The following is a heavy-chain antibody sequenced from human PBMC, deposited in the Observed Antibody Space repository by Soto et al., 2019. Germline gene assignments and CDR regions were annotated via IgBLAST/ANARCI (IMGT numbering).Heavy chain of an antibody. V-gene: IGHV4-34*01. D-gene: IGHD1-26*01. CDR1: GGSFSGYY. J-gene: IGHJ6*02. CDR3: ARGLRVGAYGVDV. CDR2: INHSGST. Sequence: SETLSLTCAVYGGSFSGYYWSWIRQPPGKGLEWIGEINHSGSTNYNPSLKSRVTISVDTSKNQFSLKLSSVTAADTAVYYCARGLRVGAYGVDVWGQGTTVTVSS.